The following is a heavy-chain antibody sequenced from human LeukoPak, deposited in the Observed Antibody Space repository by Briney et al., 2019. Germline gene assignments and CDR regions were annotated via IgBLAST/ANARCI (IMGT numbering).Heavy chain of an antibody. CDR3: ARGPSSGYPYYYYYMDV. Sequence: PGGSLRLSCAASGFTFSSYEMNWVRQAPGKGLEWVSYISTSGSTKYYADSVKGRFTISRENSKNTLYLQMNSLRSEDTAVYYCARGPSSGYPYYYYYMDVWGKGTTVTVSS. CDR1: GFTFSSYE. J-gene: IGHJ6*03. D-gene: IGHD3-22*01. CDR2: ISTSGSTK. V-gene: IGHV3-48*03.